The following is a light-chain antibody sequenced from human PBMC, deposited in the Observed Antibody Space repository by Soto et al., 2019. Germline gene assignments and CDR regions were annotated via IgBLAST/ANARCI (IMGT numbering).Light chain of an antibody. Sequence: QSVLTQAPSVSGAPGQRVTIYCTGSSSNIGAGNDVHWYQPLPGTAPKLLIYGSNNRPSGVPDRFSVSKSGTSASLAITGLQAEDEADYYCQSFDSDWSVVFGGGTKVTVL. V-gene: IGLV1-40*01. CDR3: QSFDSDWSVV. CDR1: SSNIGAGND. CDR2: GSN. J-gene: IGLJ3*02.